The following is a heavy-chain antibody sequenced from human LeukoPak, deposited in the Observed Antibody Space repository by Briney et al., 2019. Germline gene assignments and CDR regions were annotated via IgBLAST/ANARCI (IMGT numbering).Heavy chain of an antibody. D-gene: IGHD3-10*01. J-gene: IGHJ4*02. CDR1: GGSISSSSYY. CDR3: VPIQMVRGVMGDDY. CDR2: INHSGST. V-gene: IGHV4-39*07. Sequence: PSETLSLTCTVSGGSISSSSYYWGWIRQPPGKGLEWIGEINHSGSTNYNPSLKSRVTISVDTSKNQFSLKLSSVTAADTAVYYCVPIQMVRGVMGDDYWGQGTLVTVSS.